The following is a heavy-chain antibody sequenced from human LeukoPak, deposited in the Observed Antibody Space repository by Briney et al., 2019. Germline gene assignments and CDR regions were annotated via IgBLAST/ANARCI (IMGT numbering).Heavy chain of an antibody. V-gene: IGHV1-18*04. CDR1: GYTFTGYY. D-gene: IGHD2-2*01. Sequence: ASVKVSCKASGYTFTGYYMHWVRQAPGQGLEWMGWISAYNGNTNYAQKLQGRVTMTTDTSTSTAYMELRSLRSDDTAVYYCARGPIVVVPAATDYWGQGTLVTVSS. CDR3: ARGPIVVVPAATDY. J-gene: IGHJ4*02. CDR2: ISAYNGNT.